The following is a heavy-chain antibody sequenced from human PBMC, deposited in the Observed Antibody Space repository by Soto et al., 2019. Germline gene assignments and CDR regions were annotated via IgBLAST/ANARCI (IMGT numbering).Heavy chain of an antibody. CDR3: ARGQWLPRGEY. D-gene: IGHD6-19*01. V-gene: IGHV4-34*02. CDR1: GGSFSGFF. Sequence: QVQLQQWGAGLLKPSETPSLTCAVHGGSFSGFFWTWIRQPPGKGLEWIGEINHSGSTNYNPSLKSRVTISVDTSENQFSLRLTSVTAADTAVYYCARGQWLPRGEYWGQGTLVTVSS. J-gene: IGHJ4*02. CDR2: INHSGST.